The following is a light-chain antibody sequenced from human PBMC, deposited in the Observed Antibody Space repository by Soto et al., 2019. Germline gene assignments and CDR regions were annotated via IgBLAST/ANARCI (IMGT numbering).Light chain of an antibody. V-gene: IGKV3-15*01. J-gene: IGKJ1*01. CDR3: QQYDYWPRT. CDR2: GAS. CDR1: QSISSSN. Sequence: EIVMMQSPATLSVSPGESATLSCRASQSISSSNLAWYQQNPGQAPRLLMYGASNRATGVPARFSGSGSGTEFTLTISSLQSEDFAVYYCQQYDYWPRTFGQGTKVEMK.